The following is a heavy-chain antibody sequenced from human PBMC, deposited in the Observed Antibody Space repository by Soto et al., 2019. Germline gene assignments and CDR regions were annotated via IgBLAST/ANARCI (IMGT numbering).Heavy chain of an antibody. CDR3: ARLVVVAPVANV. CDR1: GGSINYNSYH. Sequence: QLQLQESGPGLVKPSETLSLTCSVSGGSINYNSYHWGWIRQPPGQGLEWIGSIFYTGTTFYNPSLERRVTMSPDTSKNSFSLHLTSVTAADTAVYFCARLVVVAPVANVWGQGTLVTVSS. J-gene: IGHJ4*02. D-gene: IGHD2-2*01. CDR2: IFYTGTT. V-gene: IGHV4-39*01.